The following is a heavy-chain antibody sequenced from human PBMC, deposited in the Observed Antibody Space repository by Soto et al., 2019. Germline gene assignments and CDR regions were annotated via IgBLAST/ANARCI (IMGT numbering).Heavy chain of an antibody. CDR1: GYSFTSYW. Sequence: PGESLKISCKGSGYSFTSYWIGWVRQMPGKGLEWMGIIYPGDSDTRYSPSFQGQVTISADKSISTAYLQWSSLKASDTAMYYCARHVATLDTAVVTGYYYGMDVWGQGTTVTVSS. D-gene: IGHD5-18*01. J-gene: IGHJ6*02. CDR2: IYPGDSDT. CDR3: ARHVATLDTAVVTGYYYGMDV. V-gene: IGHV5-51*01.